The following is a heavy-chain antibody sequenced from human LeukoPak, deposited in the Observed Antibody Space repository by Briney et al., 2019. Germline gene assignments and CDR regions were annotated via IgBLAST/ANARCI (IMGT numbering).Heavy chain of an antibody. Sequence: ASVKVSCKASGGTFSSYAISWVRQAPGQGLEWMGGIIPIFGTANYAQKFQGRVTITADESTSTAYMELSSPRSEDTAVYYCARGPEYSGSYYWYFDYWGQGTLVTVSS. CDR2: IIPIFGTA. CDR1: GGTFSSYA. J-gene: IGHJ4*02. D-gene: IGHD1-26*01. V-gene: IGHV1-69*13. CDR3: ARGPEYSGSYYWYFDY.